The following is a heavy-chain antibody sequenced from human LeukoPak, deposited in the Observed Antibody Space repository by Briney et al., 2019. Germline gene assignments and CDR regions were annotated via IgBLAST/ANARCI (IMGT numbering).Heavy chain of an antibody. CDR1: GGSISSYY. J-gene: IGHJ4*02. D-gene: IGHD3-10*01. V-gene: IGHV4-4*07. CDR3: ARDSYYYGPGDY. Sequence: SETLSLTCTVSGGSISSYYWSWIRQPAGKGLEWIGRIYTSGSTNYNPSLKIRVTMSVDPSKNQFSLKLSSVTAADTAVYYCARDSYYYGPGDYWGQGTLVTVSS. CDR2: IYTSGST.